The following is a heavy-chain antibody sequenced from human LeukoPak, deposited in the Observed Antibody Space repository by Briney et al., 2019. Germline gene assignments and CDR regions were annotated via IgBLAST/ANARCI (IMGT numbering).Heavy chain of an antibody. CDR3: ARGIAVAGPYYFDC. J-gene: IGHJ4*02. CDR1: GFTFSNYE. Sequence: GGSLRLSCAASGFTFSNYEMNWVRQAPGEGLEWVSYISSIDSTIYYADSVKGRFTISRDNAKNSLYLQMNSLRADDTAVYYCARGIAVAGPYYFDCWGRGTLVTISS. CDR2: ISSIDSTI. V-gene: IGHV3-48*03. D-gene: IGHD6-19*01.